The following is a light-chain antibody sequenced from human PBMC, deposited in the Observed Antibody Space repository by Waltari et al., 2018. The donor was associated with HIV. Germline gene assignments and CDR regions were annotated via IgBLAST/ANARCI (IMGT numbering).Light chain of an antibody. CDR3: QQRYSSDRT. J-gene: IGKJ1*01. CDR1: QNITSP. CDR2: SVS. Sequence: DIRMTQSPSSLSESVGDRVTIPCRPSQNITSPLSWEQRKSGKAPHLLSYSVSNLQSEFPARLSGSGSGTDFALSIATLQPEDVATYYCQQRYSSDRTFGQGTRLEI. V-gene: IGKV1-39*01.